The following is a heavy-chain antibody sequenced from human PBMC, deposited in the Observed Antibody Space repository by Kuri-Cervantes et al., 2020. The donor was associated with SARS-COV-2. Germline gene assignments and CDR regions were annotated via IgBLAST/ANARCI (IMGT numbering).Heavy chain of an antibody. CDR2: ISSSSSYI. CDR3: ATVSDYYDSSGYLLDFDY. J-gene: IGHJ4*02. V-gene: IGHV3-21*01. D-gene: IGHD3-22*01. Sequence: GESLKISCAASGFTFSSYSMNWVRQAPGKGLEWVSSISSSSSYIYYADSVKGRFTISRDNAKNSLYLQMNSLRAEDTAVYYCATVSDYYDSSGYLLDFDYWGQGTLVTVSS. CDR1: GFTFSSYS.